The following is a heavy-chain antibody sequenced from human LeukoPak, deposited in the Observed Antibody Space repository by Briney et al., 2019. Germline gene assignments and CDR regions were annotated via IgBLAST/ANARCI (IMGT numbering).Heavy chain of an antibody. V-gene: IGHV3-30*04. Sequence: GGSLRLSCAASGFIFSSYAMHWVRQAPGKGLEWVSLISYDGSDYNYADSVKGRFTISRDNSKNTLYLQMNSLRAEDTAVYYCARDPAYSLDIWGQGTMVTVSS. CDR1: GFIFSSYA. J-gene: IGHJ3*02. D-gene: IGHD2-15*01. CDR2: ISYDGSDY. CDR3: ARDPAYSLDI.